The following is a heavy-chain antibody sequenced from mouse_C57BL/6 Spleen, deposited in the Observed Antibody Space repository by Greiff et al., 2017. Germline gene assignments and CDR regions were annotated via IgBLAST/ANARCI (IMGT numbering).Heavy chain of an antibody. Sequence: EVKLMESGGGLVKPGGSLKLSCAASGFTFSDYGMHWVRQAPEKGLAWVAYISSGSSTLYYADTVKGRFTISRDNAKNTLFLQMTSLRSEDTAMYYCARRANFLYYYAMDYWGQGTSVTVSS. V-gene: IGHV5-17*01. CDR2: ISSGSSTL. J-gene: IGHJ4*01. D-gene: IGHD3-1*01. CDR3: ARRANFLYYYAMDY. CDR1: GFTFSDYG.